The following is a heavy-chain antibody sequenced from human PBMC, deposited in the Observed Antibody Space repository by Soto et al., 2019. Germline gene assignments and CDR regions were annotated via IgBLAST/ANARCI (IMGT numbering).Heavy chain of an antibody. V-gene: IGHV1-69*01. CDR3: ARMATGRPGVYYFDY. Sequence: LVQSGAEVKKPGSSVKVSCKASGGTFSSYAISWVRQAPGQGLXWMGGIIPIFGTANYAQKFQGRVTITADESTSTAYMELSSLRSEDTAVYYCARMATGRPGVYYFDYWGQGTLVTVSS. CDR1: GGTFSSYA. D-gene: IGHD1-1*01. J-gene: IGHJ4*02. CDR2: IIPIFGTA.